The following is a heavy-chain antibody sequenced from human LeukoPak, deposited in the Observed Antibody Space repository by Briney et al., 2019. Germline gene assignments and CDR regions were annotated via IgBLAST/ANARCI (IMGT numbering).Heavy chain of an antibody. J-gene: IGHJ5*02. CDR3: AREEYDYSHPGPGFDP. CDR1: GYTFTGYY. Sequence: ASVKVSCKASGYTFTGYYMHWVRQAPGQGLEWMGWINPNSGGTNYAQKFQGRVTMTRDTSISTAYMELSRLRSDDTAVYYCAREEYDYSHPGPGFDPWGQGTLVTVSS. CDR2: INPNSGGT. D-gene: IGHD4-11*01. V-gene: IGHV1-2*02.